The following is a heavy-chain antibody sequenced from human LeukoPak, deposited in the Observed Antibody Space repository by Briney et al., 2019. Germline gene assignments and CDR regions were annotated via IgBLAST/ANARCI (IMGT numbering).Heavy chain of an antibody. CDR2: IWYDGSNK. V-gene: IGHV3-33*01. Sequence: GGSLRLSCAASGFTFSSYGMHWVRQAPGKGLEWVAVIWYDGSNKYYADSVKGRFTISRDNSKNTLYLQMNSLRAEDTAVYYCARDTGPKYYYDSSGYYSWGQGTLVTVSS. CDR3: ARDTGPKYYYDSSGYYS. CDR1: GFTFSSYG. J-gene: IGHJ5*02. D-gene: IGHD3-22*01.